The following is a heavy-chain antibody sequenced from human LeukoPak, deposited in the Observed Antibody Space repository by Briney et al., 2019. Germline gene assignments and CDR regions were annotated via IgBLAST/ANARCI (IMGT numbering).Heavy chain of an antibody. CDR3: ARAPLAGRNFMNSFVY. D-gene: IGHD4-23*01. CDR1: GFTFSNYG. V-gene: IGHV3-23*01. CDR2: ISGSGDST. J-gene: IGHJ4*02. Sequence: GESLRLSCAASGFTFSNYGMSWVRQAPGKGLEWVSSISGSGDSTYYADSVKGRFTISRDNSKNTLYLQMNSLRAEDTAVYYCARAPLAGRNFMNSFVYWGQGTLVTVSS.